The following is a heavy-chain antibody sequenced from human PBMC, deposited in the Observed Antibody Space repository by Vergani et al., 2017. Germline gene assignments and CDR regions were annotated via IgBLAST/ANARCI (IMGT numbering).Heavy chain of an antibody. CDR1: GFTFGDYA. CDR3: TRKITIFGVVIPLYYYYGMDV. Sequence: EVQLVESGGGVVQPGRSLRLSCTASGFTFGDYAMSWVRQAPGKGLEWVGFIRSKAYGGTTEYAASVKGRFTNSRDDSKSIAYLQMNSLKTEDTAVYYCTRKITIFGVVIPLYYYYGMDVWGQGTTVTVSS. J-gene: IGHJ6*02. CDR2: IRSKAYGGTT. D-gene: IGHD3-3*01. V-gene: IGHV3-49*04.